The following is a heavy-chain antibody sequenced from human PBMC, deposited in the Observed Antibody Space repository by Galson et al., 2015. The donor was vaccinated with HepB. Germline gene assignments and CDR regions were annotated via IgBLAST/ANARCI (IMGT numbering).Heavy chain of an antibody. CDR3: AKDGGDCTNGVCPPFTYYYYGMDV. Sequence: SLRLSCAASGFTFSSYDMSWVRQAPGKGPEWVSAISGSGGSTYYADSVKGRFTISRDNSKNTLYLQMNSLRAEDTAVYYCAKDGGDCTNGVCPPFTYYYYGMDVWGQGTTVTVSS. V-gene: IGHV3-23*01. D-gene: IGHD2-8*01. CDR1: GFTFSSYD. J-gene: IGHJ6*02. CDR2: ISGSGGST.